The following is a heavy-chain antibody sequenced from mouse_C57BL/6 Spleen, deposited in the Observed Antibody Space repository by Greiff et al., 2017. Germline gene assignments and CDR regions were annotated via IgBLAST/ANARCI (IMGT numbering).Heavy chain of an antibody. CDR2: IWSGGST. V-gene: IGHV2-2*01. CDR1: GFSLTSYG. CDR3: ARRSGNWGFDY. Sequence: VHLVESGPGLVQPSQSLSITCTVSGFSLTSYGVHWVRQSPGKGLEWLGVIWSGGSTDYNAAFISRLSISKDNSKSQVFFKMNSLQADDTAIYYCARRSGNWGFDYWGQGTTLTVSS. J-gene: IGHJ2*01. D-gene: IGHD4-1*01.